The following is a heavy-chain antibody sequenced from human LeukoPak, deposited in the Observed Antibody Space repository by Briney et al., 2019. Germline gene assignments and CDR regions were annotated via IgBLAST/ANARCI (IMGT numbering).Heavy chain of an antibody. D-gene: IGHD3-22*01. V-gene: IGHV3-21*01. CDR3: ARDLSSSGYSDY. CDR1: GFTFSSYS. Sequence: GGSLRLSCAASGFTFSSYSMNWVRQAPGKGLEWVSSISSSSSYIYYADSVKGRFTISRDNAKNSLYLQMNSLRAEDTAVYYCARDLSSSGYSDYWGQGTLVTVSS. J-gene: IGHJ4*02. CDR2: ISSSSSYI.